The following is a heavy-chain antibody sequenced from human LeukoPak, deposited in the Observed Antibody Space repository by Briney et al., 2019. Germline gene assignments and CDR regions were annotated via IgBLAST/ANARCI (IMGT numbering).Heavy chain of an antibody. CDR1: GFPYSGYD. CDR2: ISGSGGTI. CDR3: AKGLGARIAVSDLFVL. J-gene: IGHJ4*02. Sequence: YLRLHCAATGFPYSGYDLNSTRQATGKGLEGVSAISGSGGTIFYSDSVKGRFTISRDHYKNPQYLQMNSLRAEVTAVDYCAKGLGARIAVSDLFVLWGERTGVTVS. V-gene: IGHV3-23*01. D-gene: IGHD3-16*01.